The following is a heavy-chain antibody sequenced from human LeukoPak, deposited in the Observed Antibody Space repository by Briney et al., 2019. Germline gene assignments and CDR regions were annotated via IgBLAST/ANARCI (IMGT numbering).Heavy chain of an antibody. J-gene: IGHJ3*02. V-gene: IGHV4-59*01. D-gene: IGHD1-1*01. CDR2: IYYSGST. Sequence: PSETLSLTCTVSGGSISSYYWSRIRQPPGKGLEWIGYIYYSGSTNYNPSLKSRVTISVDTSKNQFSLKLSSVTAADTAVYYCARFSTDDAFDIWGQGTMVTVSS. CDR3: ARFSTDDAFDI. CDR1: GGSISSYY.